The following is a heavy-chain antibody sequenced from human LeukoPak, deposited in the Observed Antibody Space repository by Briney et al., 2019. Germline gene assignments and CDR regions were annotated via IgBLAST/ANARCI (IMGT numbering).Heavy chain of an antibody. CDR2: INPNSGGT. J-gene: IGHJ5*02. CDR1: GYTFTVYY. CDR3: ARGYCSGGSCYSNWFDP. Sequence: ASVKVSCTASGYTFTVYYMHWVRQAPGQGLEWMGWINPNSGGTNYAQKFQGRVTMTRDTSISTAYMELSRLRSDDTAVYYCARGYCSGGSCYSNWFDPWGQGTLVTVSA. D-gene: IGHD2-15*01. V-gene: IGHV1-2*02.